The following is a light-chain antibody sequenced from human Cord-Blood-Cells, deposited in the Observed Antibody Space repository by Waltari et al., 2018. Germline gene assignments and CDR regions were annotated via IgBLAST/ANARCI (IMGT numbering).Light chain of an antibody. V-gene: IGKV3-15*01. Sequence: EILLTQSPVTLSVSPGERATLSCRASQSVSSNLAWYQQKPGQAPRLLIYGASTRATCIPARFSGSGSGTEFTLTISSLQSEDFAVYYCQQYNNWPITFGQGTRLEIK. CDR3: QQYNNWPIT. CDR2: GAS. CDR1: QSVSSN. J-gene: IGKJ5*01.